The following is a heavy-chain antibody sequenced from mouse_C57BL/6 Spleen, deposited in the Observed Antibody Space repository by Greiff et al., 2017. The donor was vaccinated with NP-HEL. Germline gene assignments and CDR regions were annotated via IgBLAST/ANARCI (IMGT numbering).Heavy chain of an antibody. Sequence: VKLQQPGAELVMPGASVKLSCKASGYTFTSYWMHWVKQRPGQGLEWIGEIDPSDSYTNYNQKFKGKSTLTVDKSSSTAYMQLSSLTSEDSAVYYCARAGSSYWYFDVWGTGTTVTVSS. D-gene: IGHD1-1*01. CDR2: IDPSDSYT. CDR3: ARAGSSYWYFDV. J-gene: IGHJ1*03. CDR1: GYTFTSYW. V-gene: IGHV1-69*01.